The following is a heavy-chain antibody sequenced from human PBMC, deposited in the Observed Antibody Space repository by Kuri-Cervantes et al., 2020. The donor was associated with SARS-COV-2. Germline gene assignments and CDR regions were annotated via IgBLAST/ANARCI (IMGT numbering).Heavy chain of an antibody. CDR1: GYTFTGYY. D-gene: IGHD1-7*01. J-gene: IGHJ6*02. CDR3: ARDSATGTRWGDLNGMDV. Sequence: ASVKVSCKASGYTFTGYYMHWVRQTPGQGLEWMGWINPNSGGTNYAQKFQGWVTMTRDTSISTVYMELSRLRSDDTALYYCARDSATGTRWGDLNGMDVWGQGTTVTVSS. CDR2: INPNSGGT. V-gene: IGHV1-2*04.